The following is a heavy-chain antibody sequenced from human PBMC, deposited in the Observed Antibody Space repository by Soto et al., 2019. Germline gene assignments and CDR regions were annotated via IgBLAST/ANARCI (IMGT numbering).Heavy chain of an antibody. CDR3: ARGGEPIDY. J-gene: IGHJ4*02. Sequence: QVQLVQSGAEEKKPGASVKVSCKASGYTFTSYAMHWVRQAPGQRLEWMGWINDGNGNTKYSQKXQXSXTRXRDTSASTAYMELSSLRSEDTAVYSCARGGEPIDYWGQGTLVTVSS. CDR1: GYTFTSYA. CDR2: INDGNGNT. V-gene: IGHV1-3*05. D-gene: IGHD2-21*01.